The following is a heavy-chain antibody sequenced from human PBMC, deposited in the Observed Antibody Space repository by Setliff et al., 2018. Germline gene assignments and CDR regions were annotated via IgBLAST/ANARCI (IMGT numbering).Heavy chain of an antibody. Sequence: VASVKVSCKVSGSTLTELTMYWVRQAPGKGLEWMGSFNPEDDEIIYAQKFLGGVTMTEDTSTDTAYMELSSLRSEDTAVYYCATKDYDTSGYCRPFGFWGQGTLVTVSS. J-gene: IGHJ4*01. CDR3: ATKDYDTSGYCRPFGF. V-gene: IGHV1-24*01. CDR1: GSTLTELT. D-gene: IGHD3-22*01. CDR2: FNPEDDEI.